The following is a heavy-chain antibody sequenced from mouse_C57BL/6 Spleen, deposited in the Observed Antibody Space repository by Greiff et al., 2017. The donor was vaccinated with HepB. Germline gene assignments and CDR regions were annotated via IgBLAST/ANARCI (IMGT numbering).Heavy chain of an antibody. V-gene: IGHV1-5*01. D-gene: IGHD2-3*01. Sequence: VQLQQPGTELVKPGASVKLSCKASGYTFTSYWMHWVKQRPGQGLEWIGAIYPGNSDTSYNQKFKGKAKLTAVTSASTAYMELSSLTNEDSAVYYCTRGGDGYSRSWFAYWGQGTLVTVSA. CDR3: TRGGDGYSRSWFAY. J-gene: IGHJ3*01. CDR1: GYTFTSYW. CDR2: IYPGNSDT.